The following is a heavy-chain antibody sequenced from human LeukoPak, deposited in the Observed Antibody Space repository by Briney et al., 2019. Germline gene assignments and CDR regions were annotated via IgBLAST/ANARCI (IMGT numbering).Heavy chain of an antibody. CDR3: ARLSGWPLYFDY. V-gene: IGHV4-61*02. CDR2: IYTSGST. CDR1: GGSISSGSYY. D-gene: IGHD6-19*01. J-gene: IGHJ4*02. Sequence: SETLSLTCTVSGGSISSGSYYWRWIRQPAGKGLEWIGRIYTSGSTNYNPSLKSRVTISVDTSKNQFSLKLSSVTAADTAVYHCARLSGWPLYFDYWGQGTLVTVSS.